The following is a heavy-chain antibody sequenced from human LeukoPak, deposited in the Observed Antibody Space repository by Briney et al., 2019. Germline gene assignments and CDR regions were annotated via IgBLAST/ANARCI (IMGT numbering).Heavy chain of an antibody. CDR2: ISSSSSTI. V-gene: IGHV3-48*01. J-gene: IGHJ6*03. CDR1: GFTFSSYS. D-gene: IGHD3-3*01. CDR3: ARDYDFWSQGYYMDV. Sequence: PGGSLRLSCAASGFTFSSYSMNWVRQAPRKRLEWVSYISSSSSTIYYADSVKGRFTISRDNAKNSLYLQMNSLRAEDTAVYYCARDYDFWSQGYYMDVWGKGTTVTVSS.